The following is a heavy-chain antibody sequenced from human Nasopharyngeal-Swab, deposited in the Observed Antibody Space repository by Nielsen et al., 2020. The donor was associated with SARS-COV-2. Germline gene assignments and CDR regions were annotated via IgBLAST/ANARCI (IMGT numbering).Heavy chain of an antibody. CDR2: INSSSSYI. D-gene: IGHD3-3*01. J-gene: IGHJ6*02. V-gene: IGHV3-21*01. CDR3: ARDGLDYDFWSAYFMDV. CDR1: GFTFSYYG. Sequence: GESLKISCAASGFTFSYYGMSWVRQAPRKGLEWVSSINSSSSYIYYADSVKGRFTISRDNAKNSLYLQMNSLRAEDTAVYYCARDGLDYDFWSAYFMDVWGQGTTVTVSS.